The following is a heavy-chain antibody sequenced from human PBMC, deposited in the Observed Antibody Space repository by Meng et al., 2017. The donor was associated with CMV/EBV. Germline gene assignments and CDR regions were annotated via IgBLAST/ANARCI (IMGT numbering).Heavy chain of an antibody. CDR3: ARDLTGYCSSTSCYGTWFDP. J-gene: IGHJ5*02. CDR2: ISAYNGNT. CDR1: GGTFSSYA. Sequence: ASVKVSCKASGGTFSSYAISWVRQAPGQGLEWMGWISAYNGNTNYAQKLQGRVTMTTDTSTSTAYMELRSLRSDDTAVYYCARDLTGYCSSTSCYGTWFDPWGQGTLVTVSS. V-gene: IGHV1-18*01. D-gene: IGHD2-2*01.